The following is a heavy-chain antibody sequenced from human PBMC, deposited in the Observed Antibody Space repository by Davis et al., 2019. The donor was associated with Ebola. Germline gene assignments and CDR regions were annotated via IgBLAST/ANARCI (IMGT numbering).Heavy chain of an antibody. D-gene: IGHD3-22*01. V-gene: IGHV3-48*02. Sequence: GESLKISCAASGFTFSSYSMNWVRQAPGKGLEWVSYISSSSSTIYYADSVKGRFTISRDNAKNSLYLQMNSLRDEDTAVYYCARETYYYDSSGYLYYYYGMDVWGKGTTVTVSS. CDR1: GFTFSSYS. CDR2: ISSSSSTI. J-gene: IGHJ6*04. CDR3: ARETYYYDSSGYLYYYYGMDV.